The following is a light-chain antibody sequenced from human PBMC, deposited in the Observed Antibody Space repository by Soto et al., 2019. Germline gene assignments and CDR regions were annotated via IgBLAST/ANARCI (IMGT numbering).Light chain of an antibody. CDR2: DAS. CDR1: QSVSSSY. J-gene: IGKJ5*01. Sequence: EIVLTQSPATLCLSPGETGTISCWARQSVSSSYLAWYQQKPGLAPRLLIYDASSRATGIPDRFSGSGSGTDFTLTIRRLEPEDFVVYYCQQYGSSPRITFGQGKRLEIK. V-gene: IGKV3D-20*01. CDR3: QQYGSSPRIT.